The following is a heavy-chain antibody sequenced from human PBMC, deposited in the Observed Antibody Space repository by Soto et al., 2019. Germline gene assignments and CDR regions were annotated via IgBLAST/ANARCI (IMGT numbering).Heavy chain of an antibody. V-gene: IGHV3-30-3*01. Sequence: GGSLRLYCAASGFTFSSYAMHWVRQAPGKGLEWVAVISYDGSNKYYADSVKGRFTISRDNSKNTLYLQMNSLRAEDTAVYYCARDWSSGWYSVNPIDYWGQGTLVTVSS. CDR1: GFTFSSYA. CDR3: ARDWSSGWYSVNPIDY. D-gene: IGHD6-19*01. J-gene: IGHJ4*02. CDR2: ISYDGSNK.